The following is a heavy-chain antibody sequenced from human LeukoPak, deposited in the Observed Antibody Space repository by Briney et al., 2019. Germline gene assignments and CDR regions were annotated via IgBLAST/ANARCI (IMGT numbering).Heavy chain of an antibody. D-gene: IGHD3-22*01. CDR1: GFTFSSYS. Sequence: AGSLRLSCAASGFTFSSYSMIWVRQASGKGLEWVSSISSTSTYIYYADSVKGRFTISRDNAKNTLYLQMNSLRAEDTAVYYCARDYYDSSGYRPYDFWGQGILVTVSS. CDR3: ARDYYDSSGYRPYDF. CDR2: ISSTSTYI. J-gene: IGHJ4*02. V-gene: IGHV3-21*01.